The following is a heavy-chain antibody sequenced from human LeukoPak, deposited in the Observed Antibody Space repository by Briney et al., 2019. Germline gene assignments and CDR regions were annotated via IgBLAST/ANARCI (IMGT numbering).Heavy chain of an antibody. CDR3: ARGPMIAGVW. CDR2: FNREDDEP. D-gene: IGHD3-22*01. J-gene: IGHJ4*02. Sequence: ASLKVSCNISGYTLTDFSMHWVRQAPGKGLEWMGGFNREDDEPIYAPHFRGRVTVTEDTSTDTAYMELSSLRSEDTAVYYCARGPMIAGVWWGQGTLVTVSS. CDR1: GYTLTDFS. V-gene: IGHV1-24*01.